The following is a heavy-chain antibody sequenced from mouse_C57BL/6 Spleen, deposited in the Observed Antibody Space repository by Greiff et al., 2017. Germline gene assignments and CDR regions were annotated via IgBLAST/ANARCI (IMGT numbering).Heavy chain of an antibody. V-gene: IGHV3-6*01. Sequence: ESGPGLVKPSQSLSLTCSVTGYSITSGYYWNWIRQFPGNKLEWMGYISYDGSNNYNPSLKTRISITRDTSKNQFFLKLNSVTTEDTATYYCARGTTLDYWGQGTTLTVSS. CDR2: ISYDGSN. CDR1: GYSITSGYY. CDR3: ARGTTLDY. J-gene: IGHJ2*01. D-gene: IGHD5-5*01.